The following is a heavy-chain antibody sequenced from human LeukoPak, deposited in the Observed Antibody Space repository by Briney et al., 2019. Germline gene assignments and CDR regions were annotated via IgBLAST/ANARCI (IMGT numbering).Heavy chain of an antibody. CDR2: IYYSGST. D-gene: IGHD3-22*01. V-gene: IGHV4-59*01. J-gene: IGHJ6*02. CDR1: GGSISSYY. Sequence: SETLSLTCTVSGGSISSYYWSWIGQPPGKGLEWIGYIYYSGSTNYNPSLKSRVTISVDTSKNQFSLKLSSVTAADTAVYYCARDHYDSSGYYYYYYGMDVWGQGTTVTVSS. CDR3: ARDHYDSSGYYYYYYGMDV.